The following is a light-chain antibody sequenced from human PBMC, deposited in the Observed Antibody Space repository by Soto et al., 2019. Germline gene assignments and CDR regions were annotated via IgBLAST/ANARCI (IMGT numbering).Light chain of an antibody. CDR1: QSVANNY. J-gene: IGKJ1*01. CDR3: QQYSESPLT. V-gene: IGKV3-20*01. CDR2: AAS. Sequence: EIVLTHSPGTLSLSPGERATLSCRASQSVANNYLAWYQQKPGQAPSLVIYAASSRDTGIPDRFSASGSGTDVTLTINRLEPEDFAVYYCQQYSESPLTFGQGTKVEIK.